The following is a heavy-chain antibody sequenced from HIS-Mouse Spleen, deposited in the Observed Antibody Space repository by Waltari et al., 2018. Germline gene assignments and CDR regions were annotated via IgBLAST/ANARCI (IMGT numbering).Heavy chain of an antibody. Sequence: QLQLQESGPGLVKPSETLSLTCTVSGGPISSSSYYWGWIRQPPGKGLEWSGSIYYTGSTDSTPSLKSRVTISVDTSKNQFSLKLSSVTAADTAVYYCARDGYSGYGHDAFDIWGQGTMVTVSP. CDR3: ARDGYSGYGHDAFDI. V-gene: IGHV4-39*07. D-gene: IGHD5-12*01. CDR2: IYYTGST. J-gene: IGHJ3*02. CDR1: GGPISSSSYY.